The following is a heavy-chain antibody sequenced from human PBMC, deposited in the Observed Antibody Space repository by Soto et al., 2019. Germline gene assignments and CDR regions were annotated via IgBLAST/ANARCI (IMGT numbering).Heavy chain of an antibody. CDR2: ISLGGGST. Sequence: GGSLILSCAASGFTFSRFDMTWVRQAPGKGLQWVAGISLGGGSTYYTDSVKGRFTISRDNSENTLYLQMNSLRGEDTAVYYCAKTVSIAVVAAPNFDSWGQGTLVTVSS. CDR1: GFTFSRFD. V-gene: IGHV3-23*01. J-gene: IGHJ4*02. CDR3: AKTVSIAVVAAPNFDS. D-gene: IGHD2-15*01.